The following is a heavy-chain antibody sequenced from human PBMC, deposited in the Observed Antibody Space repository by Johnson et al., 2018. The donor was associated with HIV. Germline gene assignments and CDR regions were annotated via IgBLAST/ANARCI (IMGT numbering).Heavy chain of an antibody. CDR3: ASSAFDI. V-gene: IGHV3-49*04. CDR2: IRSKAYGGTT. Sequence: EVQVVESGGGLVQPGRSLRLSCTASGFTFGDYAMSWVRQAPGKGLEWVGFIRSKAYGGTTEYAASVKGRFTISRDDSQNIAYLQMNSLRAEDTAVYYCASSAFDIWGQGTMVTVSS. CDR1: GFTFGDYA. J-gene: IGHJ3*02.